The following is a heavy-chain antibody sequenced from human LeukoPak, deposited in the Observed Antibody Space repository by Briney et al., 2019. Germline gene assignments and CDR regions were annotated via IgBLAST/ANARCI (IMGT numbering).Heavy chain of an antibody. CDR2: IYTSGST. V-gene: IGHV4-4*07. CDR3: AREGGFVLVTATYYFDY. J-gene: IGHJ4*02. D-gene: IGHD2-21*02. CDR1: GGSISSYY. Sequence: SETLSLTCTVSGGSISSYYWSWIRQPAGKGLEWIGRIYTSGSTNYNPSLKSRVTISVDKSKNQFSLKLSSVTAADTAVYYCAREGGFVLVTATYYFDYWGQGTLVTVSS.